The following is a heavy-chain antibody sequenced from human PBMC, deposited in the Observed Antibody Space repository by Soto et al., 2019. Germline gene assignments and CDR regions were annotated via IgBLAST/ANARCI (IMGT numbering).Heavy chain of an antibody. CDR1: GGTFSSYT. D-gene: IGHD3-22*01. J-gene: IGHJ6*02. Sequence: SVKVSCKASGGTFSSYTISWVRQAPGQGLEWMGRIIPILGIANYAQKFQGRVTITADKSTSTAYMELSSLRSEDTAVYYCLYYYDSSGYHPYGMDVWGQGTTVTVSS. CDR2: IIPILGIA. CDR3: LYYYDSSGYHPYGMDV. V-gene: IGHV1-69*02.